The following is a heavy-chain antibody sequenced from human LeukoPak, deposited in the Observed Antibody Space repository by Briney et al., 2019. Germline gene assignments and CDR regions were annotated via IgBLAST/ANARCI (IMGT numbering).Heavy chain of an antibody. Sequence: SETLSLTCTVSGGSISSGGYYWSWIRQHPGKGLEWIGYIYYSGSTYYNPSLKSRVTISVDTSKNQFSLKLSSVTAADTAVYYCARTGFYYGSGSYHPLDYWGQGTLVTVSS. CDR2: IYYSGST. D-gene: IGHD3-10*01. J-gene: IGHJ4*02. CDR1: GGSISSGGYY. CDR3: ARTGFYYGSGSYHPLDY. V-gene: IGHV4-31*03.